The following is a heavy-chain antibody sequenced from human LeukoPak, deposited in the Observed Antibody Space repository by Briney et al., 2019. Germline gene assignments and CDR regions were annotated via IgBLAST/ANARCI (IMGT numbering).Heavy chain of an antibody. CDR1: GGSFSGYY. Sequence: SETLSLTCAVYGGSFSGYYWSWIRQPPGKGLEWIGEISHSGSTNYNPSLKSRVTISVDTSKNQFSLKLSSVTAADTAVYYCAREGAARRFDYWGQGTLVTVSS. CDR3: AREGAARRFDY. V-gene: IGHV4-34*01. D-gene: IGHD6-6*01. CDR2: ISHSGST. J-gene: IGHJ4*02.